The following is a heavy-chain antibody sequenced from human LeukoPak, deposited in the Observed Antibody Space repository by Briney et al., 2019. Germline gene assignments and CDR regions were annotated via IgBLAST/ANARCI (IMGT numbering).Heavy chain of an antibody. J-gene: IGHJ4*02. CDR2: ISGSGGST. Sequence: GGSLRLSCAASGFTFTSYAMSWVRQAPGKGLEWVSAISGSGGSTYYADSVKGRFTISRDNSKNTLYLQMNSLRAEDTAVYYCAKVGALWFGELDYWGQGTLVTVSS. CDR3: AKVGALWFGELDY. D-gene: IGHD3-10*01. CDR1: GFTFTSYA. V-gene: IGHV3-23*01.